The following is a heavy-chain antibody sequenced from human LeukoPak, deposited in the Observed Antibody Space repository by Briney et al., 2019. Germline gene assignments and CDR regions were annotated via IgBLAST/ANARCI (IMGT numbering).Heavy chain of an antibody. Sequence: SETLSLTCTVSGGSISSYYWSWIRQPPGKGLEWIGYIYYSGSTNYNPSLKSRVTISVDTSKNQFSLKLSSVTAADTAVYYCARFGDDILTGYYTPFDYWGQGTLVTVSS. J-gene: IGHJ4*02. V-gene: IGHV4-59*01. CDR2: IYYSGST. CDR3: ARFGDDILTGYYTPFDY. D-gene: IGHD3-9*01. CDR1: GGSISSYY.